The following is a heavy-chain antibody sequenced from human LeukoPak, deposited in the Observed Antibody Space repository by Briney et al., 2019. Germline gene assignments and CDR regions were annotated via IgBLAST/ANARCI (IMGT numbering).Heavy chain of an antibody. CDR3: AIHKWAYNNGAFDI. V-gene: IGHV4-34*01. CDR2: INHSGST. J-gene: IGHJ3*02. D-gene: IGHD1-1*01. Sequence: SETLSLTCAVYGGSFSGYYWSWIRQPPGKGLEWIGEINHSGSTNYNPSLKSRVTISVDTSKNQFSLKLSSETAADTAVYYCAIHKWAYNNGAFDICGQGTMVTVSS. CDR1: GGSFSGYY.